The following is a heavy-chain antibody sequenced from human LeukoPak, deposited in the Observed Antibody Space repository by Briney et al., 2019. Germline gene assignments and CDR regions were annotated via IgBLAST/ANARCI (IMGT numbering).Heavy chain of an antibody. Sequence: TFSSYAMSWVRQPPGKGLEWIGSIYYSGSTYYNPSLKSRVTISVDTSKNQFSLKLSSVTAADTAVYYCARSFIYGDYSLDYWGQGTLVTVSS. CDR1: TFSSYA. J-gene: IGHJ4*02. CDR3: ARSFIYGDYSLDY. V-gene: IGHV4-39*01. D-gene: IGHD4-17*01. CDR2: IYYSGST.